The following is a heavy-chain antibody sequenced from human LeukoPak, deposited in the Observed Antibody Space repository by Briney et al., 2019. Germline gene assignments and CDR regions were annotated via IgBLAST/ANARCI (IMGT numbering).Heavy chain of an antibody. J-gene: IGHJ4*02. D-gene: IGHD3/OR15-3a*01. CDR2: IIPILDLT. Sequence: GASVKVSCKASGGTFNNNAINWVRQAPGQGLEWMGRIIPILDLTNYAEKFQDRVTITADKSTNTAYMELSGLRSEDTAVYYCAGDRTGQYFDFWGQGTLLTVSS. CDR3: AGDRTGQYFDF. CDR1: GGTFNNNA. V-gene: IGHV1-69*04.